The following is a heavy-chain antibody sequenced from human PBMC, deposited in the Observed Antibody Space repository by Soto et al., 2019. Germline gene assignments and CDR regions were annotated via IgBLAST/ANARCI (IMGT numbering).Heavy chain of an antibody. V-gene: IGHV4-59*01. J-gene: IGHJ6*03. CDR3: ASCRGYYYYYMDV. Sequence: QVQLQESGPGLVKPSETLSLTCTVSGGSISSYYWSWIRQPPGKGLEWIGYIYYSGSTNYNPSLMSRVTISVDTSKNQFSLKLSSVTAADTAVYYCASCRGYYYYYMDVWGKGTTVTVSS. CDR1: GGSISSYY. CDR2: IYYSGST. D-gene: IGHD3-10*01.